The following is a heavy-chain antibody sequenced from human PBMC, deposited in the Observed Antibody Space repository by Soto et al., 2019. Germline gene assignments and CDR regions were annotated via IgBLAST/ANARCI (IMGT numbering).Heavy chain of an antibody. Sequence: PSETLSLTCTVSGGSISGFYWSWIRQPPGKGLEWIGYIYYSGSTNYNPSLESRVTISVDTSKNQFSLKLTSLSAADTAVYFCARDRYGLDGWGQGTKVTVSS. CDR2: IYYSGST. J-gene: IGHJ6*02. CDR3: ARDRYGLDG. V-gene: IGHV4-59*12. CDR1: GGSISGFY.